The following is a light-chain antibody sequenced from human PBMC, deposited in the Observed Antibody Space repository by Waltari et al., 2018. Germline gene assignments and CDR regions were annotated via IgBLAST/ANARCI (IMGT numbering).Light chain of an antibody. CDR2: RNE. V-gene: IGLV1-47*01. Sequence: QSVLTQPPSVSETPGQRVTISCSGGSSDIGSNFVYWYQHVPGTAPRLLIARNEQRPYGAPDRFSGSKSGTSASLAISGLRPEDEADYYCAAWDGSLSGWVFGGGTKVTVL. CDR3: AAWDGSLSGWV. J-gene: IGLJ3*02. CDR1: SSDIGSNF.